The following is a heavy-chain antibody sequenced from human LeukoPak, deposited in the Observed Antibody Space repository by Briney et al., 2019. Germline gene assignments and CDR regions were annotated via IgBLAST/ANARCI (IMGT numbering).Heavy chain of an antibody. V-gene: IGHV4-34*01. D-gene: IGHD2-8*01. CDR1: GGSFSGYY. CDR2: INHSGST. J-gene: IGHJ3*02. CDR3: ASHRDLIGYAFDI. Sequence: SETLSLTCAVYGGSFSGYYWSWIRQPPGKGLEWIGEINHSGSTNYNPSLKSRVTISVDTSKNQFSLKLSSVTAADTAVYYCASHRDLIGYAFDIWGQGTMVTVSS.